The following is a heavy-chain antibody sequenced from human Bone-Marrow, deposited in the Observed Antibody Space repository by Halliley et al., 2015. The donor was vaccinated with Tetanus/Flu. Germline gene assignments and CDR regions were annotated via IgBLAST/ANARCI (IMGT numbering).Heavy chain of an antibody. V-gene: IGHV5-51*03. CDR1: GYVFATSW. CDR3: ARLRPRTDAIIDD. D-gene: IGHD2-2*02. J-gene: IGHJ4*02. Sequence: QLVQSGAEVKKPGESLKISCQGFGYVFATSWIAWVRQKPGQGLEWMGVIYPDDSDVRYTPSLQGHVTISVAKSIATAYLHWSSLQTSDTAIYFCARLRPRTDAIIDDWGQGTLVTVSS. CDR2: IYPDDSDV.